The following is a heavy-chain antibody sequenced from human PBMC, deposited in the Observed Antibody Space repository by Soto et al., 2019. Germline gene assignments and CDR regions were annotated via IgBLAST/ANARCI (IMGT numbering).Heavy chain of an antibody. CDR3: AKRHYYGSGSFALAT. V-gene: IGHV3-23*01. CDR1: GFTFSSNA. Sequence: EVRLLESGGGLVQPGGSLRLSCAVSGFTFSSNAMSWVRQAPGKGLEWVSSVSGDGYASDYADSVKGRFTVSRHNSKNTLYLQMNSLRAEDTAVYYCAKRHYYGSGSFALATWGQGTLVTVSS. J-gene: IGHJ4*03. D-gene: IGHD3-10*01. CDR2: VSGDGYAS.